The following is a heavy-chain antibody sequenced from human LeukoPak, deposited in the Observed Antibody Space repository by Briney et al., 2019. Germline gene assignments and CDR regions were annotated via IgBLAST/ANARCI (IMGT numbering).Heavy chain of an antibody. V-gene: IGHV3-33*01. Sequence: GRSLRLSCAASGFTFSSYGMHWVRQAPGKGLEWVAVIWYDGSKKYYADSVKGRFTISRDNSKNTLYLQMNSLRAEDTAVYYCARASSSWYGYYYGMDVWGQGTTVTVSS. J-gene: IGHJ6*02. CDR2: IWYDGSKK. D-gene: IGHD6-13*01. CDR1: GFTFSSYG. CDR3: ARASSSWYGYYYGMDV.